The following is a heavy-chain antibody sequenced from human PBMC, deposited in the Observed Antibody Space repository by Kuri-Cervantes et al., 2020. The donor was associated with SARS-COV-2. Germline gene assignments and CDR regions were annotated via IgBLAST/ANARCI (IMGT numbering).Heavy chain of an antibody. CDR1: GYTFTGYY. J-gene: IGHJ4*02. CDR3: ARVPRGGYSSGWYNYYFDY. CDR2: INPNSGGT. V-gene: IGHV1-2*02. D-gene: IGHD6-19*01. Sequence: ASVKVSCKASGYTFTGYYMHWVRQAPGQGLKWMGWINPNSGGTNYAQKFQGRVTMTRDTSISTAYMELSRLRSDDTAVYYCARVPRGGYSSGWYNYYFDYWGQGTRVTVSS.